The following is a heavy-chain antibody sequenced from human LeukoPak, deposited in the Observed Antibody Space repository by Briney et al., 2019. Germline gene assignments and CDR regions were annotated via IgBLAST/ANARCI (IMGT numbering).Heavy chain of an antibody. CDR1: GFTFSGYW. CDR3: ARGWPHGNDY. V-gene: IGHV3-7*01. J-gene: IGHJ4*02. D-gene: IGHD4-23*01. CDR2: IKEDGSEK. Sequence: GGSLRLSCAASGFTFSGYWMSWVRQAPGKGLEWVAHIKEDGSEKNYVDSVRGRFTISRDNTKNSLYLQMNSLRVEDTAVYYCARGWPHGNDYWGQGTLVTVSS.